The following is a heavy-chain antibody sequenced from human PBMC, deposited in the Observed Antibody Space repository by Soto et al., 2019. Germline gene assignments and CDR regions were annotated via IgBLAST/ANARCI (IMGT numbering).Heavy chain of an antibody. CDR2: ISAYNGNK. Sequence: QVQLVQSGAEVKKPGASVQVSCKASGYTFTSYSISWVRQAPGQGLEGMGWISAYNGNKKYAQKLQGRVTMTTDTSASTGYMELRSLRSDDTAVYYCAREPNYFDYWGQGTMVTVSS. CDR1: GYTFTSYS. CDR3: AREPNYFDY. J-gene: IGHJ4*02. V-gene: IGHV1-18*01.